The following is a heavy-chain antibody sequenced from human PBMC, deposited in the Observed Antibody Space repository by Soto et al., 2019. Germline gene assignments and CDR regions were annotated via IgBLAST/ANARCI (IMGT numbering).Heavy chain of an antibody. D-gene: IGHD2-15*01. CDR3: AVVVVAAYEYFQH. CDR2: IYYSGST. CDR1: GGSISSGGYY. Sequence: PSETLSLTCTVSGGSISSGGYYWSWIHQHPGKGLEWIGYIYYSGSTYYNPSLKSRVTISVDTSKNQFSLKLSSVTAADTAVYYCAVVVVAAYEYFQHWGQGTLVTVSS. V-gene: IGHV4-31*03. J-gene: IGHJ1*01.